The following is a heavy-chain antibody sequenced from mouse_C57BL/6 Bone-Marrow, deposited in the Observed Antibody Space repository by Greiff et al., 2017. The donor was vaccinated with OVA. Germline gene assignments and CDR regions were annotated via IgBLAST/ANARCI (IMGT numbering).Heavy chain of an antibody. CDR1: GYTFTSYG. D-gene: IGHD2-3*01. J-gene: IGHJ2*01. Sequence: QVQLQQSGAELARPGASVKLSCKASGYTFTSYGISWVKQRTGQGLEWIGEIYPRSGNTYYNEKFKGKATLTADKSSSTAYMELRSLTSEDSAVYFCAREEDGYYVNDYWGQGTTLTVSS. CDR2: IYPRSGNT. V-gene: IGHV1-81*01. CDR3: AREEDGYYVNDY.